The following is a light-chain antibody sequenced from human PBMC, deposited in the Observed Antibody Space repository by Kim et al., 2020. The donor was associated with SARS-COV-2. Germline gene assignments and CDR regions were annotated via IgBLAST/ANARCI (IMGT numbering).Light chain of an antibody. CDR2: YDS. J-gene: IGLJ2*01. CDR3: QVWDNGSDHVI. V-gene: IGLV3-21*04. CDR1: DVGSKG. Sequence: APGQQAMFTCGGNDVGSKGVNWYQQRPGQAPVLVSYYDSVRPSGIPERFSGSKSGNTATLTISRSEAGDEADYYCQVWDNGSDHVIFGGGTQLTVL.